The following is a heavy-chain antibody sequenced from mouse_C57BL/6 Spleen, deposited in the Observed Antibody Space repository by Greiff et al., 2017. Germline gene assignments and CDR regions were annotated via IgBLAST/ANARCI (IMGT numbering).Heavy chain of an antibody. Sequence: QVQLQQPGAELVRPGSSVKLSCKASGYTFTSYWMHWVKQRPIQGLAWICNIAPSDSETHYNQKFKDKATLTVDKSSSTAYMQLSSLTSEDSAVYYCARSKYPITSGDYWGQGTTLTVSS. CDR2: IAPSDSET. D-gene: IGHD2-4*01. V-gene: IGHV1-52*01. CDR3: ARSKYPITSGDY. CDR1: GYTFTSYW. J-gene: IGHJ2*01.